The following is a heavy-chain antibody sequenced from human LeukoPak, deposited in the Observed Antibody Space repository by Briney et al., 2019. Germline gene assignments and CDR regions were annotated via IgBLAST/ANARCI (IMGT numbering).Heavy chain of an antibody. Sequence: ASVKVSCKTSGYTFTDYYIHWVRQAPGQGLEWMGWINSNSGGTSYAQKFQGRVTLTRDTPTRTAYMELNRLTSDDTAVYYCARNSGIAVADYWGQGTLVTVSS. V-gene: IGHV1-2*02. D-gene: IGHD6-19*01. CDR3: ARNSGIAVADY. J-gene: IGHJ4*02. CDR1: GYTFTDYY. CDR2: INSNSGGT.